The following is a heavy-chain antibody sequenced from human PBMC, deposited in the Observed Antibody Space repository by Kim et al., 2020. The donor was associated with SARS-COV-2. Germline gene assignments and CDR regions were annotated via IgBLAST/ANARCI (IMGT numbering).Heavy chain of an antibody. V-gene: IGHV3-30-3*01. CDR2: ISYDGRNK. CDR3: ARGNYYESVSLSDYYNGMDV. D-gene: IGHD3-10*01. J-gene: IGHJ6*02. CDR1: GLSFDDSA. Sequence: GGSLRLSCAASGLSFDDSAMNWVRQAPGKGLEWVAVISYDGRNKEYADSVKGRFSISRDNSKTTLSLRMNSLRVEDTAVYYCARGNYYESVSLSDYYNGMDVWGQGTTVTVSS.